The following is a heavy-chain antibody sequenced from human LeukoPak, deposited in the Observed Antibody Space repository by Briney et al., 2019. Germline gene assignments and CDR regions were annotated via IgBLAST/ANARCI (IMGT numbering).Heavy chain of an antibody. CDR2: INPSGGST. Sequence: ASVKVSCKASGYTFTSYYMHWVRQAPGQGLEWMGIINPSGGSTSYAQKLQGRVTMTTDTSTSTAYMELRSLRSDDTAVYYCARDQKADPFDYWGQGTLVTVSS. CDR3: ARDQKADPFDY. CDR1: GYTFTSYY. J-gene: IGHJ4*02. V-gene: IGHV1-46*01. D-gene: IGHD6-19*01.